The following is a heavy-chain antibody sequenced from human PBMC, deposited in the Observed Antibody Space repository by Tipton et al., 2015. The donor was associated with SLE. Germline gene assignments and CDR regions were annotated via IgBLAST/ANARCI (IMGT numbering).Heavy chain of an antibody. V-gene: IGHV4-59*11. Sequence: TLSLTCTVSGGSISSHYWSWIRQPPGKGLEWIGYIYYSGGTNYNPSLKSRVTIPVDTSKNQFSLKLSSVTAADTAVYYCATSSSWSTGGAFDIWGQGTMVTVSS. D-gene: IGHD6-13*01. CDR3: ATSSSWSTGGAFDI. CDR2: IYYSGGT. J-gene: IGHJ3*02. CDR1: GGSISSHY.